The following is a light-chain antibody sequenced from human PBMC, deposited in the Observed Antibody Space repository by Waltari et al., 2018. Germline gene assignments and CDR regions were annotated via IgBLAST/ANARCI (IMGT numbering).Light chain of an antibody. J-gene: IGKJ1*01. CDR2: KAS. CDR3: QEYNSFSPWT. CDR1: QSIKNW. V-gene: IGKV1-5*03. Sequence: DIQLTQSPSTLSASVGDRVIITCRASQSIKNWLAWYQQKPGSAPKLLIFKASSLQSGVPSRCSGSGSGTEFTLTISSLQPDDFATYYCQEYNSFSPWTFGQGTNVEIK.